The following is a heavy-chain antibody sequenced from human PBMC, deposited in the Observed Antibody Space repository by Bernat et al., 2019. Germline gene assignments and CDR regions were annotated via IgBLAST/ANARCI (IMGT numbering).Heavy chain of an antibody. CDR3: ATQPAATSTDV. V-gene: IGHV3-7*03. CDR2: IKQDGSVR. J-gene: IGHJ6*02. CDR1: GFTLSSFW. Sequence: EVQLVESGGGLVQPGGSLRLSCSASGFTLSSFWMTWVRQAPGRGLEWVANIKQDGSVRNYVDSVKGRFTISRDNAENSLYLQMNNLRAEDTAVYYCATQPAATSTDVWGRGTTVTVYS. D-gene: IGHD2-2*01.